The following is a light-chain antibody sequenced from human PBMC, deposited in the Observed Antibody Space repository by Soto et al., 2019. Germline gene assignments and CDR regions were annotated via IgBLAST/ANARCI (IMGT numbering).Light chain of an antibody. V-gene: IGKV3-15*01. CDR1: QSVSSN. CDR2: GAS. CDR3: QQYNNWPPWK. J-gene: IGKJ1*01. Sequence: EIVMTQSPATLSVSPGERATLSCRASQSVSSNLAWYQQKPGQAPRLLIYGASTRATGIPVRFSGSGSGTEFTLTISSLQSEDFAVYYCQQYNNWPPWKFGQGTKVDIK.